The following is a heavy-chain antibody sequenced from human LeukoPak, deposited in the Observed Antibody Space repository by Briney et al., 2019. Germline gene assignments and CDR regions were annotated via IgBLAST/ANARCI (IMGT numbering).Heavy chain of an antibody. D-gene: IGHD3-10*01. V-gene: IGHV3-53*01. Sequence: GGPLRLSCVASGFTVSSNYMGWVRQAPGKGLEWVSVIYSGGSTYYADSVKGRFTISRDNSKNTLYLQMNSLRAEDTAVYYCASGSGSYRTPYYYMDVWGTGTTVTVSS. J-gene: IGHJ6*03. CDR3: ASGSGSYRTPYYYMDV. CDR1: GFTVSSNY. CDR2: IYSGGST.